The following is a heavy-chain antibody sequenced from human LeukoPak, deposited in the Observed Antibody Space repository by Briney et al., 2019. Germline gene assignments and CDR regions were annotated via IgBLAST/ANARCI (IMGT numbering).Heavy chain of an antibody. Sequence: PVGSLRLSCAASGFTFSRNGMTWVRQAPGKGLEWVSSISSSSSYIYYADSVKGRFTISRDNAKNSLYLQMNSLRAEDTAVYYCARIRELRYFDWLLSGLDYWGQGTLVTVSS. CDR3: ARIRELRYFDWLLSGLDY. CDR2: ISSSSSYI. CDR1: GFTFSRNG. V-gene: IGHV3-21*01. D-gene: IGHD3-9*01. J-gene: IGHJ4*02.